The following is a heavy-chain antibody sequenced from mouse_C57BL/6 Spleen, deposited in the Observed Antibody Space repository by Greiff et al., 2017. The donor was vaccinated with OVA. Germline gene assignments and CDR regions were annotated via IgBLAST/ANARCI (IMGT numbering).Heavy chain of an antibody. V-gene: IGHV1-81*01. CDR2: SYPRSGNT. Sequence: VKLQESGAELARPGASVKLSCKASGYTFTSYGISWVKQRTGQGLEWIGESYPRSGNTYYNEKFKGKATLTADKSSSTAYMELRSLTSEDSAVYFWARRGSSPLYYFGYWGQSTTLTVAS. CDR1: GYTFTSYG. J-gene: IGHJ2*01. D-gene: IGHD1-1*01. CDR3: ARRGSSPLYYFGY.